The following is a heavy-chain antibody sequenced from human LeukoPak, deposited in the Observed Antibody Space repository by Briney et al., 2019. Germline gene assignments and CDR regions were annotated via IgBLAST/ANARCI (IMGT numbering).Heavy chain of an antibody. V-gene: IGHV3-23*01. CDR1: GFTFSSYG. D-gene: IGHD6-19*01. CDR3: AKDHPTAVPGTDFDY. J-gene: IGHJ4*02. CDR2: ISGSGGST. Sequence: PGGSLRLSCAASGFTFSSYGMSWVRQAPGKGLEWVSGISGSGGSTYYADSVKGRFTISRDNSKNTLFLQVNSLRAEDTAMYYCAKDHPTAVPGTDFDYWGQGTLVTVSS.